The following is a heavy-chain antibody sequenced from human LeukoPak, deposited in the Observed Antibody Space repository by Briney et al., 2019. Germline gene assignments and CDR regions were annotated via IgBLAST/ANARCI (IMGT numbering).Heavy chain of an antibody. J-gene: IGHJ5*02. CDR3: ARDDRYSSSSGGFDP. Sequence: GASVKVSCKASGGTFSSYAISWVRQAPGQGLEWMGRIIPILGIANYAQKFQGRVTITADKSTSTAYMELSSLRSEDTAVYYCARDDRYSSSSGGFDPWGQGTLVTVSS. D-gene: IGHD6-6*01. CDR1: GGTFSSYA. V-gene: IGHV1-69*04. CDR2: IIPILGIA.